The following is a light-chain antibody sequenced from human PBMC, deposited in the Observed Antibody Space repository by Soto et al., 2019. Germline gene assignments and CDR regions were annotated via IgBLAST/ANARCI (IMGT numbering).Light chain of an antibody. CDR1: SSDVGAYNY. J-gene: IGLJ2*01. CDR3: CSYAGSYTLL. V-gene: IGLV2-11*01. CDR2: DVS. Sequence: QSALTQPRSVSGSPGQSVTISCTGTSSDVGAYNYVSWFQQHPGKAPKLMMSDVSKRPSGVPDRFSGSKSGTTASLTIFGLQAEDEAYYYCCSYAGSYTLLFGGGTKLTVL.